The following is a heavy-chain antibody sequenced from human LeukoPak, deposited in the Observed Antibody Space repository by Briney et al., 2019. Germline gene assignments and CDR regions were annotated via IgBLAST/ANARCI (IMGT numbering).Heavy chain of an antibody. D-gene: IGHD3-10*01. V-gene: IGHV4-61*01. Sequence: SETLSLTCTVSGGSVNNGNYYWTWIRQPPGKGLEWIGYISHSGSVNYNPSLKSRVTMSVDTSKNQFSLKLSSVTAADTAVYYCARVKGREGSTVIIDYWGQGTLVTVSS. J-gene: IGHJ4*02. CDR1: GGSVNNGNYY. CDR3: ARVKGREGSTVIIDY. CDR2: ISHSGSV.